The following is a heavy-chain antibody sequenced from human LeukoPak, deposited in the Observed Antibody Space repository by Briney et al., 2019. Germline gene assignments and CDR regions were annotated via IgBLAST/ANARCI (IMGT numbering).Heavy chain of an antibody. Sequence: SETLSLTCTVSGGSIRISSYYWGWLRQPPGKGLELIGRIYPSGSTNYNPSLKSRVTMSVDTSKNQFSLKLSSVTAADTAVYYCARAPTGTGGWNWFDPWGQGTLVTVSS. CDR2: IYPSGST. CDR3: ARAPTGTGGWNWFDP. J-gene: IGHJ5*02. CDR1: GGSIRISSYY. D-gene: IGHD1-1*01. V-gene: IGHV4-39*07.